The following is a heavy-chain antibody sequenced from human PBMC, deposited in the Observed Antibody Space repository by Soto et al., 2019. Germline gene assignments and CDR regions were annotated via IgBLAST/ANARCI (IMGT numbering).Heavy chain of an antibody. D-gene: IGHD3-3*01. CDR3: ARVTRNTIFGVVEYYYYGMDV. CDR1: GGSISSYY. V-gene: IGHV4-59*01. Sequence: SETLSLTCTASGGSISSYYWSWIRQPPGKGLEWIGYIYYSGSTNYNPSLKSRVTISVDTSKNQFSLKLSSVTAADTAVYYCARVTRNTIFGVVEYYYYGMDVWGQGTTVTVSS. J-gene: IGHJ6*02. CDR2: IYYSGST.